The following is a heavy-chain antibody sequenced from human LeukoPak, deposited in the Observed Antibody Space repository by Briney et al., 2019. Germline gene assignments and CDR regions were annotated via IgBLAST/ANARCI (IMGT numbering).Heavy chain of an antibody. CDR1: EFTFSSCA. V-gene: IGHV3-23*01. D-gene: IGHD3-10*01. Sequence: GGSLRLSCAASEFTFSSCAMSWVRQAPGKGLEWVSAISGSGGSTYYADSVKGRFTISRDNSKNTLYLQMNSLRAEDTAVYYCAKSTPTTMVRGVFDYWGQGTLVTVSS. J-gene: IGHJ4*02. CDR3: AKSTPTTMVRGVFDY. CDR2: ISGSGGST.